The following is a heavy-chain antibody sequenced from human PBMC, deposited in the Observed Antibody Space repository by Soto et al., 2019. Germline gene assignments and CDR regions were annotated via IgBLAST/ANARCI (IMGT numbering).Heavy chain of an antibody. D-gene: IGHD6-13*01. CDR3: ARDSTAAAGYSITHFDY. CDR1: GLTFSSYS. V-gene: IGHV3-21*01. J-gene: IGHJ4*02. CDR2: ISSSSSYI. Sequence: PGGSLRLSCAASGLTFSSYSMNWVRQAPGKGLEWVSSISSSSSYIYYADSVKGRFTISRDNAKNSLYLQMNSLRAEDTAVYYCARDSTAAAGYSITHFDYWGQGTLVTVSS.